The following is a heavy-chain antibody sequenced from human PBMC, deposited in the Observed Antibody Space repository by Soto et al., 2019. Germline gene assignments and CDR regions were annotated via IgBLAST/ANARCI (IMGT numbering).Heavy chain of an antibody. CDR2: IIPILGIA. CDR1: GGTFSSYT. CDR3: ARDGRRATISGFAY. V-gene: IGHV1-69*04. Sequence: SVKVSCKASGGTFSSYTISWVRQAPGQGLEWMGRIIPILGIANYAQKFQGRVTITADKSTSTAYMELSSLRSEDTAVYCCARDGRRATISGFAYGGRGTLVTVSS. D-gene: IGHD5-12*01. J-gene: IGHJ4*02.